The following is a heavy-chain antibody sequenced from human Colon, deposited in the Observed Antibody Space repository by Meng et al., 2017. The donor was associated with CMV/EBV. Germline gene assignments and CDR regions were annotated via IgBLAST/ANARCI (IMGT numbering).Heavy chain of an antibody. CDR1: VGSFRGYY. D-gene: IGHD1-26*01. V-gene: IGHV4-34*01. CDR3: ARVVPSLYYAIDY. CDR2: FSHSGST. J-gene: IGHJ4*02. Sequence: CVVSVGSFRGYYWSWLRQPPGKGLSCIGEFSHSGSTTYNPSLTSRVTISVGTSKNQLSLNVSSVSAADTAVYYCARVVPSLYYAIDYWGQGTLVTVSS.